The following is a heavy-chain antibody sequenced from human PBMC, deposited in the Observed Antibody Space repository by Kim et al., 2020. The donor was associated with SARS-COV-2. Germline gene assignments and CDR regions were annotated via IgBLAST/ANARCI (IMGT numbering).Heavy chain of an antibody. CDR1: GFTFSSYA. V-gene: IGHV3-23*01. CDR3: AKGKLVLLWLGERSGDYYGMDV. Sequence: GGSLRLSCAASGFTFSSYAMSWVRQAPGKGLEWVSAISGSGGSTYYADSVKGRFTISRDNSKNTLYLQMNSLRAEDTAVYYCAKGKLVLLWLGERSGDYYGMDVWGQGTTVTVSS. J-gene: IGHJ6*02. CDR2: ISGSGGST. D-gene: IGHD3-10*01.